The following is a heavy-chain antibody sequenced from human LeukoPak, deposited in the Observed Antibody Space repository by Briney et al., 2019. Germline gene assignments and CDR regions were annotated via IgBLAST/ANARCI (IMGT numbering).Heavy chain of an antibody. Sequence: GASVKVSCKASAYTFTGYYMHWVRQAPGQGLEWMGWINPNSGGTNYAQKFQGRVTMTRDTSISTAYMELSRLRSDDTAVYYCARSSDSSGYRHDYCGQGTLVTVSS. CDR1: AYTFTGYY. CDR3: ARSSDSSGYRHDY. V-gene: IGHV1-2*02. J-gene: IGHJ4*02. D-gene: IGHD3-22*01. CDR2: INPNSGGT.